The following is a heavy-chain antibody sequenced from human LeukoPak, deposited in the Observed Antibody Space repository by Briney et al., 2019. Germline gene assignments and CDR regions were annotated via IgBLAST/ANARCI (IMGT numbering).Heavy chain of an antibody. J-gene: IGHJ6*02. V-gene: IGHV3-53*01. CDR1: GFTVSSNY. CDR3: ARAAGAVAGRPERFWYYYYGMDV. D-gene: IGHD6-19*01. CDR2: IYSGGST. Sequence: GGSLRLSCAASGFTVSSNYMSWVRQAPGKGLEWVSVIYSGGSTYYADSVKGRFTISRHNSKNTLYLQMNSLRAGDTAVYYCARAAGAVAGRPERFWYYYYGMDVWGQGTTVTVSS.